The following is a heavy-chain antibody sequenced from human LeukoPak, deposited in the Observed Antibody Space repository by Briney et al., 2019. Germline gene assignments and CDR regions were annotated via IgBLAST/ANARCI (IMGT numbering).Heavy chain of an antibody. V-gene: IGHV3-66*01. Sequence: GGSLRLSRAPPVFTLSGNYMSWGREAPGEGLERVSLLSSGGSTYYAASVQGRFTISRDNSKNTLYLQMNSLRAEDTAVYYCASRDKGYYYGMDVWGQGTTVTVSS. CDR2: LSSGGST. J-gene: IGHJ6*02. CDR3: ASRDKGYYYGMDV. D-gene: IGHD5-24*01. CDR1: VFTLSGNY.